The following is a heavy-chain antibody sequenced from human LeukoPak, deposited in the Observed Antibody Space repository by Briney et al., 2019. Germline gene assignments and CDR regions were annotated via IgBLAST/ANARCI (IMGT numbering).Heavy chain of an antibody. D-gene: IGHD2-21*02. J-gene: IGHJ4*02. CDR2: ISGSGGST. CDR1: GFIFNNYW. CDR3: ANPPIVVVTTGAGIDAY. Sequence: GGSLRLSCVASGFIFNNYWMSWVRQVPGKGLEWVSAISGSGGSTYYADFVKGRFTISRDNSKNTLYLQMNSLRAEDTAVYYCANPPIVVVTTGAGIDAYWGQGTLVTVSS. V-gene: IGHV3-23*01.